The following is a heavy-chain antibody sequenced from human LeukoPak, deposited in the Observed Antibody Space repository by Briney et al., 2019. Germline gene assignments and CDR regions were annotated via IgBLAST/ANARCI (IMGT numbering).Heavy chain of an antibody. V-gene: IGHV3-23*01. CDR2: ISESGVST. D-gene: IGHD6-13*01. J-gene: IGHJ4*02. CDR3: AKGIRRYPEPSSWSCFDY. Sequence: GGSLRLSCAASGFTFSSYAMSWVRQAPGKGLGWVSAISESGVSTYYADSVKGRFTVSRDNSDNTLYLQMNSLRAEDTAVNYCAKGIRRYPEPSSWSCFDYWGQGTLVTVSS. CDR1: GFTFSSYA.